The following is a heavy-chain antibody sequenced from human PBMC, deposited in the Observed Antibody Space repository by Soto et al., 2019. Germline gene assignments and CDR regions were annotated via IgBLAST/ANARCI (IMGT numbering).Heavy chain of an antibody. J-gene: IGHJ6*03. V-gene: IGHV3-48*01. CDR2: ISSSSSTI. CDR1: GFTFSSYG. D-gene: IGHD4-17*01. Sequence: GGSLRLSCSASGFTFSSYGMNWVRQAPGKGLEWVSYISSSSSTIYYADSVKGRFTISRDNAKNSLYLQMNSLRAEDTAVYYCARGPGGTVTTFYYYYYMDVWGKGTTVTV. CDR3: ARGPGGTVTTFYYYYYMDV.